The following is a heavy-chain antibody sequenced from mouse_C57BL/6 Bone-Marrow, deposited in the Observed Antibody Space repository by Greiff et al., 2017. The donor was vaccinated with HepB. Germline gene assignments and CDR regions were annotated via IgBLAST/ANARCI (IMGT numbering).Heavy chain of an antibody. V-gene: IGHV1-81*01. Sequence: VKLMESGAELARPGASVKLSCKASGYTFTSYGISWVKQRTGQGLEWIGEIYPRSGNTYYNEKFKGKATLTADKSSSTAYMELRSLTSEDSAVYFCARRDGYYVAWFAYWGQGTLVTVSA. J-gene: IGHJ3*01. CDR1: GYTFTSYG. D-gene: IGHD2-3*01. CDR2: IYPRSGNT. CDR3: ARRDGYYVAWFAY.